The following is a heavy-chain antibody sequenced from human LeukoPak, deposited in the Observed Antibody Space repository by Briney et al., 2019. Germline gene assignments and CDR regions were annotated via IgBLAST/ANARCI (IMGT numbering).Heavy chain of an antibody. CDR1: GFTFSSYS. Sequence: GGSLRLSCAASGFTFSSYSMNWVRQAPGKGLEWVSSISSSSSSYMYYADSVKGRFTISRDNAKNTLYLQMNSLRAEDTAVYYCARDFGAGQFDYWGQGTLVTVSS. D-gene: IGHD3-10*01. J-gene: IGHJ4*02. CDR3: ARDFGAGQFDY. V-gene: IGHV3-21*01. CDR2: ISSSSSSYM.